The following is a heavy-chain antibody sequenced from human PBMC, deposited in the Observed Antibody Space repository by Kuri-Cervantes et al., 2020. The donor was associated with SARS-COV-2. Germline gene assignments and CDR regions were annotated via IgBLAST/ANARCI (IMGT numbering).Heavy chain of an antibody. CDR2: IYPGDSDL. CDR1: GYSFTDYW. CDR3: ARRVYEGYCSSTTCYPNFDS. V-gene: IGHV5-51*01. Sequence: KVSCKASGYSFTDYWIGWWRQVPGQGLEWMGIIYPGDSDLRYSPSFHGQVTISADKSISTAYLQWTSLKASDTGIYFCARRVYEGYCSSTTCYPNFDSWGQGTLVTVSS. D-gene: IGHD2-2*01. J-gene: IGHJ4*02.